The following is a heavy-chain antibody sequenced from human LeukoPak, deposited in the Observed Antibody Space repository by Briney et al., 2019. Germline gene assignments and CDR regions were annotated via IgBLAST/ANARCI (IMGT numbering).Heavy chain of an antibody. CDR2: IYSGGRT. J-gene: IGHJ4*02. D-gene: IGHD5-12*01. Sequence: GGSLRLSCAASEFSVGSNYMTWVRQAPGKGLEWVSVIYSGGRTYNADSVKGRFTISRDNSKNTLYLQMNSLRAEDTAVYYCARRRGYSDYYFDYWGQGTLVTVSS. V-gene: IGHV3-53*01. CDR3: ARRRGYSDYYFDY. CDR1: EFSVGSNY.